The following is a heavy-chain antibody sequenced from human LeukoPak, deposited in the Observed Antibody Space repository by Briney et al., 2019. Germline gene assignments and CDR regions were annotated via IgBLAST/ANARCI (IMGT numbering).Heavy chain of an antibody. J-gene: IGHJ5*02. Sequence: PGRSLRLSCAASGFTFSSYGMHWVRQAPGKGLEWVAVIWYDGSNKYYADSVKGRFTISRDNSKNTLYLQMNSLRAEDTAVYYCARYSSSFWFDPWGQGTLVTVSS. CDR3: ARYSSSFWFDP. V-gene: IGHV3-33*01. CDR1: GFTFSSYG. D-gene: IGHD6-6*01. CDR2: IWYDGSNK.